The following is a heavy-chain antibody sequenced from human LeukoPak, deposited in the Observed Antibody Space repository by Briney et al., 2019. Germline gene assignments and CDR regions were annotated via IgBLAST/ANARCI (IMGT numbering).Heavy chain of an antibody. CDR3: ARETGTGDYYYGMDV. Sequence: WASVKVSCKASGYTFTSYGISWVRQAPGQGLEWMGWISAYNGNTNYAQKLQGRVTMTTDTSTSTAYMELRSLRSDDTAVYYCARETGTGDYYYGMDVWGKGTKVTVCS. D-gene: IGHD1-1*01. V-gene: IGHV1-18*04. CDR1: GYTFTSYG. CDR2: ISAYNGNT. J-gene: IGHJ6*04.